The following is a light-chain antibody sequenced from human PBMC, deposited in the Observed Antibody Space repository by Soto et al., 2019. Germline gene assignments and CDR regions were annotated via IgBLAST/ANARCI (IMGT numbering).Light chain of an antibody. CDR3: QQYNDRPYT. J-gene: IGKJ2*01. CDR2: GAS. Sequence: DIVMTQSPATLSVSPGERATLSCRASQSVSSNLDWYQQKPGQAPRLLIYGASTRATGIPARFSGSGSGTEFTLTISSLHSEDSAVYFCQQYNDRPYTFGQGTKLEIK. V-gene: IGKV3-15*01. CDR1: QSVSSN.